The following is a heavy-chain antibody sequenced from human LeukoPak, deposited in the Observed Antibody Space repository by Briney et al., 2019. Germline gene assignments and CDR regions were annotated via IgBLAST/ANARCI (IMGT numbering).Heavy chain of an antibody. CDR3: AGWFDLDAFDI. CDR2: ISSSSSTI. J-gene: IGHJ3*02. D-gene: IGHD3-10*01. V-gene: IGHV3-48*01. Sequence: GGSLRLSCAASGFTFSSYSMNWVRQAPGKGLEWVSCISSSSSTIYYADSVKGRFTISRDNAKNSLYLQMNSLRAEDTAVYYCAGWFDLDAFDIWGQGTMVTVSS. CDR1: GFTFSSYS.